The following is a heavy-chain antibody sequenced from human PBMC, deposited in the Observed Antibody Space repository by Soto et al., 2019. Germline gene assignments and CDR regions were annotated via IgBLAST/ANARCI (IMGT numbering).Heavy chain of an antibody. J-gene: IGHJ4*02. CDR2: ISGSGGST. CDR3: AKAPDLSRVRFLEWFTSN. D-gene: IGHD3-3*01. CDR1: GFTFSSYA. V-gene: IGHV3-23*01. Sequence: GGSLRLSCAASGFTFSSYAMSWVRQAPGKGLEWVSAISGSGGSTYYADSVKGRFTISRDNSKNTLYLQMNSLRAEDTAVYYCAKAPDLSRVRFLEWFTSNWGQGTLVTVSS.